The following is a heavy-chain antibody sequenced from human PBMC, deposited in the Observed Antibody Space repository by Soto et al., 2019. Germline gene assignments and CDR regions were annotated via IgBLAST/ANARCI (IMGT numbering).Heavy chain of an antibody. CDR1: GGSFSGYY. CDR3: ARVVISYRKVYYFDY. V-gene: IGHV4-34*01. CDR2: INHSGST. Sequence: QVQLQQWGAGLLKPSETLSLTCAVYGGSFSGYYWSWIRQPPGKGLEWIGEINHSGSTNYNPSLKSRVTISVDTSKNQFSLKLSSVTTADTAVYYCARVVISYRKVYYFDYWGQGTLVTVSS. J-gene: IGHJ4*02. D-gene: IGHD2-21*01.